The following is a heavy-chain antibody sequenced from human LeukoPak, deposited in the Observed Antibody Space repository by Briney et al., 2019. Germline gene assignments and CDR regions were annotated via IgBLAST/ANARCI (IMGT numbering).Heavy chain of an antibody. J-gene: IGHJ5*02. V-gene: IGHV6-1*01. Sequence: SQTLSLTCAISGDSVSSNSAAWNWIRQSPSRGLEWLGRTYYRSKWYNDYAVSVKSRITINPDTSKNQFSLQLNSVTPEDTAVYYCARRTARIVAATGYNWFDPWGQGTLVTVSS. CDR3: ARRTARIVAATGYNWFDP. D-gene: IGHD2-15*01. CDR2: TYYRSKWYN. CDR1: GDSVSSNSAA.